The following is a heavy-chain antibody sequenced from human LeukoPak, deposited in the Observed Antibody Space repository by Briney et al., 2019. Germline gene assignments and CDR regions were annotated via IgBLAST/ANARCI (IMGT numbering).Heavy chain of an antibody. Sequence: ASVKVSCKASGFTFTNYNLHWVRQAPGQRLEWMGIINPSGGSTNYAQNFQGRVTMTRDTSTSTVYMELSSLRSEDTAVYYCVRVRDCYNDAYDIWGQGTMVTVPS. CDR1: GFTFTNYN. CDR3: VRVRDCYNDAYDI. CDR2: INPSGGST. J-gene: IGHJ3*02. V-gene: IGHV1-46*01. D-gene: IGHD5-24*01.